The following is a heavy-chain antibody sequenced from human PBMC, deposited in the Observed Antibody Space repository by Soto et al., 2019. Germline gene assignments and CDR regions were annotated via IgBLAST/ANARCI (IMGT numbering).Heavy chain of an antibody. V-gene: IGHV1-69*06. CDR3: ARESPCWSSFRNWFDP. CDR1: GGTFSSYA. Sequence: SVKVSCKASGGTFSSYAISWVRQAPGQGLEWMGGTIPIFGTANYAQEFQGRVTITADKSTSTAYMELSSLRSEDTAVYYCARESPCWSSFRNWFDPWGQGTLVTVSS. D-gene: IGHD3-3*01. J-gene: IGHJ5*02. CDR2: TIPIFGTA.